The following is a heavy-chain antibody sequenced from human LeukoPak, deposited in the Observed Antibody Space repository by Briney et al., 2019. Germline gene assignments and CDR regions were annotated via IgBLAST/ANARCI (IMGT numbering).Heavy chain of an antibody. CDR2: ISGSGGTM. CDR1: GFTFNNYA. V-gene: IGHV3-23*01. D-gene: IGHD4-17*01. Sequence: GGSLRLSCAASGFTFNNYAMTWVRQAPGKGLEGVSAISGSGGTMLYADSVRGRFTISRDNSKNTLFLQMNGLRAEDTAMYFCARGSYKHLGYGDYSDYWGQGTLVTVSS. CDR3: ARGSYKHLGYGDYSDY. J-gene: IGHJ4*02.